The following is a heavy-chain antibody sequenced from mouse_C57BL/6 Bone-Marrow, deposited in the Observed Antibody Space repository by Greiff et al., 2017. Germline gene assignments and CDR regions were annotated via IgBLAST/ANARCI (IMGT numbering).Heavy chain of an antibody. CDR2: IFPGSGST. J-gene: IGHJ3*01. D-gene: IGHD1-1*01. V-gene: IGHV1-56*01. Sequence: QVQLQQSGPELVRPGASVKISCKAPGYTFTSHWMQWVRQRPGQGLEWIGEIFPGSGSTYYNEKFQGKATITADTSSNTAYLQLSSLTSADTAIYYCARGSRGAWFAYWGQGTLVTVSA. CDR1: GYTFTSHW. CDR3: ARGSRGAWFAY.